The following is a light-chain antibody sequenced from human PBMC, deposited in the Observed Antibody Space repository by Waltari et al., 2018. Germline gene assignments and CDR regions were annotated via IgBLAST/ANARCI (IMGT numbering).Light chain of an antibody. V-gene: IGLV2-18*02. Sequence: QSALTQPPSVSGSPGQSVTISCPATNRDVGNFNRVTWYQKAPGTAPKLLIFEVTNRPSGVPDRFSGSKSGNTASLTISGLQADDETDYYCMSYTTSDTWVFGGGTKVTVL. CDR1: NRDVGNFNR. CDR3: MSYTTSDTWV. CDR2: EVT. J-gene: IGLJ3*02.